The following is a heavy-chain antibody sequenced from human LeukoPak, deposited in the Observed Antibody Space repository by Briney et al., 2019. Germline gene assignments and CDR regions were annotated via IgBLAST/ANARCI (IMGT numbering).Heavy chain of an antibody. J-gene: IGHJ6*02. D-gene: IGHD3-3*01. CDR2: MNPNSGST. Sequence: GASVKVSCKASGYTFTSSDINWVRQTAGQGLEWMGWMNPNSGSTGYTQRFQGRVTMTRNTPISTAYMEPSSLRSEDTAVYYCVRFLRPSGMDVWGQGTTVTVSS. CDR1: GYTFTSSD. CDR3: VRFLRPSGMDV. V-gene: IGHV1-8*01.